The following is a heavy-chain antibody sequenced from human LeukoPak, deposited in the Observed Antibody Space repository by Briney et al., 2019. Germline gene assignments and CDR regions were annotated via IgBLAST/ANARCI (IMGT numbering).Heavy chain of an antibody. J-gene: IGHJ6*02. Sequence: PSETLSLTCTVSGDSVRNYYWSWIRQPPGQGLEWLGHINDRGSTNYNPSLQGRVTISIDTSKNQFSLKVNSVTAADTAVYYCVRDSRYGSGWFEDGLDFWGQGTTVTVSS. CDR2: INDRGST. CDR1: GDSVRNYY. V-gene: IGHV4-59*02. D-gene: IGHD6-13*01. CDR3: VRDSRYGSGWFEDGLDF.